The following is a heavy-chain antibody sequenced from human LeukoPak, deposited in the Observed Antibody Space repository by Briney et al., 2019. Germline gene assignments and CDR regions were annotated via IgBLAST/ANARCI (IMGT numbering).Heavy chain of an antibody. V-gene: IGHV7-4-1*02. Sequence: ASVKVSCKASGYTFTSYGISWVRQAPGQGLEWMGWINTNTGNPTYAQGFTGRFVFSLDTSVSTAYLQISSLKAEDTAVYYCARQGPGYCGSTSCYGVAYWGQGTLVTVSS. CDR2: INTNTGNP. CDR3: ARQGPGYCGSTSCYGVAY. CDR1: GYTFTSYG. D-gene: IGHD2-2*01. J-gene: IGHJ4*02.